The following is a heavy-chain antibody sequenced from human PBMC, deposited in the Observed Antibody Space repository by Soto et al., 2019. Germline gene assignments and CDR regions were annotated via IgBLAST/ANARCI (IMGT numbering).Heavy chain of an antibody. V-gene: IGHV4-31*03. D-gene: IGHD1-26*01. CDR3: ARVARGRVVGATPPCFDY. CDR1: GGSISSGIYY. Sequence: SETLSLICTVSGGSISSGIYYWSWIRQNPGKGLEWIGHIYYSGSTYYNPSLKSRVSISVDTSKNQFSLKLTSVTAADTAVYYCARVARGRVVGATPPCFDYWGQGTLVTV. CDR2: IYYSGST. J-gene: IGHJ4*02.